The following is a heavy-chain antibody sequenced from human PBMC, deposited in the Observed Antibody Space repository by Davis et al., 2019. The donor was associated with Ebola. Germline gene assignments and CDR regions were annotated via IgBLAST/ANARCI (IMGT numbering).Heavy chain of an antibody. V-gene: IGHV3-30*04. CDR2: ISYDGSNK. CDR3: ARKGAYSSWYDY. J-gene: IGHJ4*02. D-gene: IGHD6-13*01. CDR1: GFTFSSYA. Sequence: GESLKISCAASGFTFSSYAMHWVRQAPGKGLEWVAVISYDGSNKYYADSVKGRFTISRDNSKNTLYLQMNSLRAEDTAVYYCARKGAYSSWYDYWGQGTLVTVSS.